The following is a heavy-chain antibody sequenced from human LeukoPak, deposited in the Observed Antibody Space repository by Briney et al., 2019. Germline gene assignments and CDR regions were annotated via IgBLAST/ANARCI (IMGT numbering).Heavy chain of an antibody. J-gene: IGHJ5*02. CDR1: GYTFTGYY. V-gene: IGHV1-2*02. D-gene: IGHD3-22*01. CDR2: INPNSGGT. CDR3: ALLEVVVIPSPSSWFDP. Sequence: GASVKVSCKASGYTFTGYYMHWVRQAPGQGLEWMGWINPNSGGTNYAQKFQGRVTMTRDTSISTAYMELSSLRSEDTAVYYCALLEVVVIPSPSSWFDPWGQGTLVTVSS.